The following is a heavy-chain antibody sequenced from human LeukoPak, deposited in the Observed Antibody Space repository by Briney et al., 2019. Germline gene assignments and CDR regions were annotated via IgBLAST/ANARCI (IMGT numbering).Heavy chain of an antibody. Sequence: SQTLSLTCTVSGGSISSGSYYWSWIRQPAGKGLEWIGRIYTSGSTNYNPSLKSRVTMSVDTSKNQFSLKLSSVTAADTAVYYCARVHSSSFDYWGQGTLVTVSS. CDR3: ARVHSSSFDY. CDR1: GGSISSGSYY. V-gene: IGHV4-61*02. CDR2: IYTSGST. D-gene: IGHD6-13*01. J-gene: IGHJ4*02.